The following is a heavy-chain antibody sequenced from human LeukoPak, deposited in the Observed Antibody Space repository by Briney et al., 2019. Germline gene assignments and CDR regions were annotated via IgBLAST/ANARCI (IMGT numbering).Heavy chain of an antibody. Sequence: ASVKVSCKASGYTFTSYDINWVRQATGQGLEWMGWMNPNSGNTGYAQKFQGRVTITRNTSISTAYMELSSLRSEDTAVYYCARASEDYDFWSGFRYYYYYMDVWGKGTTVTVSS. D-gene: IGHD3-3*01. J-gene: IGHJ6*03. V-gene: IGHV1-8*03. CDR3: ARASEDYDFWSGFRYYYYYMDV. CDR2: MNPNSGNT. CDR1: GYTFTSYD.